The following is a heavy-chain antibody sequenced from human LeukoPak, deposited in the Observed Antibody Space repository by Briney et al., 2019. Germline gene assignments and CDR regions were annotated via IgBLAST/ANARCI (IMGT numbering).Heavy chain of an antibody. CDR1: GGSISSYY. Sequence: SETLPLTCTVSGGSISSYYWSWIRQPPGKGLEWIGNIYDSGSTNYNPSLKSRVTISVDTSKNQCSLKLSSVTAADTAVYYCARQSISGSSLSYFDYWGEGSMVNVSS. J-gene: IGHJ4*02. CDR2: IYDSGST. V-gene: IGHV4-59*01. CDR3: ARQSISGSSLSYFDY. D-gene: IGHD1-26*01.